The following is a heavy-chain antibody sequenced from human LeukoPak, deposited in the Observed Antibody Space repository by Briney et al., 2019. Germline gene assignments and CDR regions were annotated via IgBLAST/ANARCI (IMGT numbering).Heavy chain of an antibody. CDR1: EFTFSSYG. CDR3: AKDPPPSIMITFGGPNYFDY. CDR2: VSGSGGST. J-gene: IGHJ4*02. V-gene: IGHV3-23*01. Sequence: GGCLRLSCAASEFTFSSYGMSWVRQAPGKGLEWVSAVSGSGGSTYYADSVKGRFTISRDNSKNTLYLQMNSLRAEDTAVYYCAKDPPPSIMITFGGPNYFDYWGQGTLVTVSS. D-gene: IGHD3-16*01.